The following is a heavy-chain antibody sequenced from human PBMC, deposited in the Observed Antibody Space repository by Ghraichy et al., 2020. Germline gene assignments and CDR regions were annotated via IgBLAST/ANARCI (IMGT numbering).Heavy chain of an antibody. CDR2: ISGIGDRT. CDR1: AFTFDSYT. J-gene: IGHJ4*02. V-gene: IGHV3-23*01. D-gene: IGHD2-21*02. Sequence: GGSLRLSCAASAFTFDSYTMSWLRQAPGKGLEWVSSISGIGDRTYYPDSVKGRFTISRDNSKNTVNLQMNSLRAEDTAIYYCAKDRFLGATAGPFDFWGQGALGSVSS. CDR3: AKDRFLGATAGPFDF.